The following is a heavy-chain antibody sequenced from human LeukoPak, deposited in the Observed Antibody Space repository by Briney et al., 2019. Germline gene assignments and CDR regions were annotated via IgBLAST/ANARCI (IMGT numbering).Heavy chain of an antibody. V-gene: IGHV3-23*01. D-gene: IGHD3-22*01. CDR2: ISGSGVT. Sequence: GGSLRLSCAASGFTFSTSAMTWVRQAPGKGLEWVSGISGSGVTDYADSVKGRFTISRDNSRNTLYLQMNSLKPEDTAVYYCASSNEFYYDTSTYVDYWGQGTLVTISS. CDR1: GFTFSTSA. J-gene: IGHJ4*02. CDR3: ASSNEFYYDTSTYVDY.